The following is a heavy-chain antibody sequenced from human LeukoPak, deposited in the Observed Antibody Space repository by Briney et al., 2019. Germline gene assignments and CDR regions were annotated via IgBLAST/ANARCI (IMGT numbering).Heavy chain of an antibody. CDR3: ARDHDSSGYPFDY. J-gene: IGHJ4*02. CDR1: GYTFTGYY. CDR2: INPNSGGT. Sequence: ASVKVSCKASGYTFTGYYMHWVRQAPGQGLEWMGWINPNSGGTKYAQKFQGRVTVTRDTSISTAYMELSRLRSDEMAVYYCARDHDSSGYPFDYWGQGTLVTVSS. V-gene: IGHV1-2*02. D-gene: IGHD3-22*01.